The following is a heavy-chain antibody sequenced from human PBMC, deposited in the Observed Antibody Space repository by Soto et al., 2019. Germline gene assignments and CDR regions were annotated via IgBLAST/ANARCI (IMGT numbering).Heavy chain of an antibody. CDR1: GYNFPGYW. J-gene: IGHJ4*02. D-gene: IGHD6-6*01. V-gene: IGHV5-51*01. Sequence: VQLVQSGAEVKKPGESLRISCKGSGYNFPGYWIGWVRQMPGKGLEWMGIIYPGDSDTRYSPSFQGQVTISVDKSISTAYLQWSSLKASDTAMYYCARRDYVSSSPYFDYWGQGTLVTVSS. CDR2: IYPGDSDT. CDR3: ARRDYVSSSPYFDY.